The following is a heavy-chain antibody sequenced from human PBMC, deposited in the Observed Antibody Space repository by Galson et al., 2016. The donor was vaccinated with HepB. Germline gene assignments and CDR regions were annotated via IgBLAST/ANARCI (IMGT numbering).Heavy chain of an antibody. J-gene: IGHJ6*02. CDR1: GFTFNNYG. D-gene: IGHD4-17*01. CDR3: ARDRGLLHYYYGMDV. Sequence: SLRLSCATSGFTFNNYGINWVRQAPGKGLEWVAVISYDGNNRHYADAVKGRFTISKDSYTNTVYLQMTNLRADDTAVYFCARDRGLLHYYYGMDVWGQGTTVTVSS. CDR2: ISYDGNNR. V-gene: IGHV3-33*08.